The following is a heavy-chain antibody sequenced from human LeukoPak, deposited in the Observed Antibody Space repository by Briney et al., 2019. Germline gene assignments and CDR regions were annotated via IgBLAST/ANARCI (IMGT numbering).Heavy chain of an antibody. CDR2: ISGSGNST. D-gene: IGHD2-15*01. V-gene: IGHV3-23*01. CDR3: AKVLVLVSANRYYFDY. J-gene: IGHJ4*02. CDR1: GLTFSGSA. Sequence: PGGSLRLSCAASGLTFSGSAMSWVRQAPGKGLEWVSLISGSGNSTYYADSVKGRFTISRDNSNNMLYLQMNSLSAEDTAIYYCAKVLVLVSANRYYFDYWGQGTLVTVSS.